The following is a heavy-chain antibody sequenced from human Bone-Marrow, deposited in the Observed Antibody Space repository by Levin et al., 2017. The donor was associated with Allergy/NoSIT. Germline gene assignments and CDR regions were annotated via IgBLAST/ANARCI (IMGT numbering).Heavy chain of an antibody. D-gene: IGHD3-10*01. CDR2: IIPIFGTA. CDR1: GGTFSSYA. Sequence: GGSLRLSCKASGGTFSSYAISWVRQAPGQGLEWMGGIIPIFGTANYAQKFQGRVTITADESTSTAYMELSSLRSEDTAVYYCAREPSRGSLGYWGQGTLVTVSS. J-gene: IGHJ4*02. CDR3: AREPSRGSLGY. V-gene: IGHV1-69*01.